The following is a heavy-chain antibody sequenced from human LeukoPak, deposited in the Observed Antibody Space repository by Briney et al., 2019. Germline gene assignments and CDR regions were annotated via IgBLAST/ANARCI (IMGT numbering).Heavy chain of an antibody. J-gene: IGHJ5*02. CDR3: ARESIAEPGVPFGP. V-gene: IGHV1-46*01. CDR1: GYTFTGYY. Sequence: ASVKVSCKASGYTFTGYYIHWVRQAPGQGLEWMGMINPSGGSTRYEQKFQGRVTMTRDTSTSTVYMELSSLRSEDTAVYYCARESIAEPGVPFGPWGQGTLVTVSS. CDR2: INPSGGST. D-gene: IGHD3-16*01.